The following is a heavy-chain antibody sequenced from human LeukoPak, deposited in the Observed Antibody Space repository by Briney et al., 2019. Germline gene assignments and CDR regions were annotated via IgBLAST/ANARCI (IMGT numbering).Heavy chain of an antibody. CDR3: ARDPSRAGP. CDR1: GRPITGYY. Sequence: PSETLSLTCTVSGRPITGYYWSWIRQPAGKGLEWIGRIYTSGSTNCNPSLESGVRMSVDTSKNQFSLDLSSAPAADAAVYYWARDPSRAGPWGQGTLVTVSS. V-gene: IGHV4-4*07. J-gene: IGHJ5*02. CDR2: IYTSGST. D-gene: IGHD6-19*01.